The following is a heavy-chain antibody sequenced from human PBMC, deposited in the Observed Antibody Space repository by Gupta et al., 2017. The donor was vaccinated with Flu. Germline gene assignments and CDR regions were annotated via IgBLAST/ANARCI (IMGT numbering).Heavy chain of an antibody. V-gene: IGHV4-34*01. J-gene: IGHJ4*02. CDR3: ARGGSGWYRYYFDY. Sequence: QVQLQQWGAGLLKPSETLSLTCAVYGGSFSGYYWSWIRQPPGKGLEWIGEINHSGSTNYNPSLKSRVTISVDMSKNQFSLKLSSVTAADTAVYYCARGGSGWYRYYFDYWGQGTLVTVSS. CDR1: GGSFSGYY. CDR2: INHSGST. D-gene: IGHD6-19*01.